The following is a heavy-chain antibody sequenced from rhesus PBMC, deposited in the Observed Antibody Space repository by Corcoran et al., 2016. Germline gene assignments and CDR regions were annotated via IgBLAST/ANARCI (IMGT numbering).Heavy chain of an antibody. CDR2: IYGSSTRT. CDR1: GGSISDSYR. J-gene: IGHJ4*01. V-gene: IGHV4S10*01. D-gene: IGHD6S26*01. CDR3: ARDTGIAAAGPGDY. Sequence: QVQLQESGPGVVKPSETLSLTCAVSGGSISDSYRWSWIRQPPGKGLEWIGYIYGSSTRTNYNPSLKSRVNISKDPSKNQFSLKLSSVTAADTAVYYCARDTGIAAAGPGDYWGQGVLVTVSS.